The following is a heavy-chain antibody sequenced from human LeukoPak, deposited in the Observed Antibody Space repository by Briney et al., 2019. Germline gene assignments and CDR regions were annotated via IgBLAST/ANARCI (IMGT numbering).Heavy chain of an antibody. Sequence: SETLSLTCSVSGGSISSYYWSWIRQPPGKGLEWIGYIYYSGSTNYNPSLKSRVTISVDTSKNQFSLKLNSVTAADTAVYYCARAPDDSSGYYPLDYWGQGTLVTVSS. CDR2: IYYSGST. V-gene: IGHV4-59*01. D-gene: IGHD3-22*01. CDR1: GGSISSYY. J-gene: IGHJ4*02. CDR3: ARAPDDSSGYYPLDY.